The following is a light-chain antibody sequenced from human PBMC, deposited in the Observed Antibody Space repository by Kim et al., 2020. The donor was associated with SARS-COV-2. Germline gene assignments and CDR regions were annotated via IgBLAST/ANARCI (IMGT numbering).Light chain of an antibody. J-gene: IGKJ4*01. V-gene: IGKV1-39*01. Sequence: SVGDRVTITCRASQTIGTYLSWYQHKPGRAPKVLIYAASNLHSGAPSRFSGSGSGTDFTLTITNLQHEDFATYFCQQSYVSARLTFGGGTKVDIK. CDR3: QQSYVSARLT. CDR1: QTIGTY. CDR2: AAS.